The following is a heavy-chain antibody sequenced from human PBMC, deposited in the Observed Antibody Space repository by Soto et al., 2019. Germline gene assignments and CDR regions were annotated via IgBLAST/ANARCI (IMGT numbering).Heavy chain of an antibody. J-gene: IGHJ6*02. CDR3: ARDGKDDGSSWYGDYGMDV. Sequence: VASVKVSCRASGYTCTGYYMHWVRQAPGQGLERMGCINPNSGGTNYAQKFQGWVTMTRDTSISTAYMELSRLRSDDTAVYYCARDGKDDGSSWYGDYGMDVWGQGTTVTVSS. D-gene: IGHD6-13*01. CDR1: GYTCTGYY. CDR2: INPNSGGT. V-gene: IGHV1-2*04.